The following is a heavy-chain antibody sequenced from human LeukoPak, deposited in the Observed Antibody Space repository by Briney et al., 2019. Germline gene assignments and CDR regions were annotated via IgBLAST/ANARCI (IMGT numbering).Heavy chain of an antibody. CDR3: TRVGYIDEGIDY. CDR1: GLTVSSNY. J-gene: IGHJ4*02. V-gene: IGHV3-53*01. D-gene: IGHD5-24*01. Sequence: GGSLRLSCAASGLTVSSNYMSWVRQAPGKGLEWVSIIYSGGSTYYADSVKGRFIISRDNAKNSLYLQMNSLRAEDTAIYYCTRVGYIDEGIDYWGQGTLVTVSS. CDR2: IYSGGST.